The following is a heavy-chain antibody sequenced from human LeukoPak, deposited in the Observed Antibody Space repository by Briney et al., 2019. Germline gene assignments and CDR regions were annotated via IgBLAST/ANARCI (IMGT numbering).Heavy chain of an antibody. J-gene: IGHJ4*02. D-gene: IGHD3-3*01. CDR1: GFTFSSYA. CDR2: IKQDGSEK. Sequence: GGSLRLSCAASGFTFSSYAMHWVRQAPGKGLEWVANIKQDGSEKYYVDSVKGRFTISRDNAKNSLYLQMNTLRPEDTAVYYCARERQNKDFWSGGDYWGQGTLDTVSS. CDR3: ARERQNKDFWSGGDY. V-gene: IGHV3-7*01.